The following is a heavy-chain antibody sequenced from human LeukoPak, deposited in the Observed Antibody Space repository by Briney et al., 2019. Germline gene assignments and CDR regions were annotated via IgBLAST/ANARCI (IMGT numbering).Heavy chain of an antibody. CDR3: AKGNWRYFDY. CDR2: ISGSGGST. CDR1: GFTFSTYV. V-gene: IGHV3-23*01. J-gene: IGHJ4*02. Sequence: TGGSLRLSCAASGFTFSTYVMSWVRQAPGKGLEWVSAISGSGGSTYYADSVKGRFTISRDNSKNTLYPQMNSLGADDTAVYYCAKGNWRYFDYWGQGTLVTVSS. D-gene: IGHD1-1*01.